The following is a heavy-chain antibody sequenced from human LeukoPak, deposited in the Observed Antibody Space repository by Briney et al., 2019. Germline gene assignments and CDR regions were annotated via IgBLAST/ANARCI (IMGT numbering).Heavy chain of an antibody. V-gene: IGHV3-9*01. CDR2: ISWNSGSI. Sequence: GRSLRLSCAASGFTLDDYAMHWVRQAPGKGLEWVSGISWNSGSIGCADSVKGRFTISRDNAKNSLYLQMNSLRAEDTALYYCAKDMGPAGRGFDYWGQGTLVTVSS. J-gene: IGHJ4*02. D-gene: IGHD6-19*01. CDR3: AKDMGPAGRGFDY. CDR1: GFTLDDYA.